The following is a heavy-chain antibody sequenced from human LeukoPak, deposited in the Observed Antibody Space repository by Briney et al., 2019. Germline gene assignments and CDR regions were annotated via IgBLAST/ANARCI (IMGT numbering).Heavy chain of an antibody. CDR1: GGSISSSSYY. J-gene: IGHJ2*01. V-gene: IGHV4-39*07. D-gene: IGHD3-9*01. CDR3: ARDSARYFDWLSPRYFDL. CDR2: IYYSGST. Sequence: SETLSLTCTVSGGSISSSSYYWGWIRQPPGKGLEWIGSIYYSGSTYYNPSLKSRVTISVDTSKNQFSLKLSSVTAADTAVYYCARDSARYFDWLSPRYFDLWGRGTLVTVPS.